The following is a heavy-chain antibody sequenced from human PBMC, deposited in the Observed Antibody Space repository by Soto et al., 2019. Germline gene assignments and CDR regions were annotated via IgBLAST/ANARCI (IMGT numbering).Heavy chain of an antibody. D-gene: IGHD5-18*01. Sequence: SETLSLPCTVSGGSISSGGYYWSWIRQHPGKGLEWIGYIYYSGSTYYNPSLKSRVTISVDTSKNQFSLKLSSVTAADTAVYYCARAGYSHGGNWFDPWGQGTLVTVSS. J-gene: IGHJ5*02. CDR3: ARAGYSHGGNWFDP. V-gene: IGHV4-31*03. CDR2: IYYSGST. CDR1: GGSISSGGYY.